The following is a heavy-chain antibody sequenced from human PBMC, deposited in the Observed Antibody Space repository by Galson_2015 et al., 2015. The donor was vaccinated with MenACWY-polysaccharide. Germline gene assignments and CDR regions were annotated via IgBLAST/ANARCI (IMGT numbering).Heavy chain of an antibody. CDR2: FTGSGGSP. Sequence: SLRLSCAASGFTFSLYAMSWVRQAPGKGLEWVSIFTGSGGSPYYVDSVKGRFTISRDNSKNTLYLQMNSLRAEDTAVYSCAKSRTVADGFDIWGQGTMVTVSS. CDR1: GFTFSLYA. J-gene: IGHJ3*02. CDR3: AKSRTVADGFDI. D-gene: IGHD1-14*01. V-gene: IGHV3-23*01.